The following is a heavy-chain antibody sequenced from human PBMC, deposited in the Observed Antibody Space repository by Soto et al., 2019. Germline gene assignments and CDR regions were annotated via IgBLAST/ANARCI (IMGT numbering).Heavy chain of an antibody. Sequence: SETLSLTCTVSGGSISSYYWSWIRQPPGKGLEWIGYIYYSGSTYYNPSLESRVAISLDTSRSQFSLTLHSVTAADTAIYYCARDRHNNFFDPWGQGTLDTVSS. CDR3: ARDRHNNFFDP. J-gene: IGHJ5*02. V-gene: IGHV4-59*12. CDR2: IYYSGST. CDR1: GGSISSYY. D-gene: IGHD6-6*01.